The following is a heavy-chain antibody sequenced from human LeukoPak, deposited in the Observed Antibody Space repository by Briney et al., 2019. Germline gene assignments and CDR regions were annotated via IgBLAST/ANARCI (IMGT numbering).Heavy chain of an antibody. V-gene: IGHV4-34*01. CDR1: GGSFSGYF. J-gene: IGHJ4*02. Sequence: PSETLSLTCAVYGGSFSGYFWGWIRQPPGKGLEWIGEIYDSGTMNYNPSLKSRVTMSVDTSKNQFSLRLNSVTAADTAVYYCARKYYYASGIYYDFWGQGTLVTVSS. CDR2: IYDSGTM. CDR3: ARKYYYASGIYYDF. D-gene: IGHD3-10*01.